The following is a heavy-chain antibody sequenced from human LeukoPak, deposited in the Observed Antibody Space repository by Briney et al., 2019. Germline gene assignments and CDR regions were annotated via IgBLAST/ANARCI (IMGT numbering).Heavy chain of an antibody. CDR3: AREHSNTWDGDYFDY. CDR2: LTGSGGST. J-gene: IGHJ4*02. D-gene: IGHD6-13*01. CDR1: GFTFSSYA. Sequence: PGGSLRLSCAASGFTFSSYAMHWVRQAPGKGLEWVSALTGSGGSTFYADSVKGRFTISRDNFKNILYLQMNSLRAEDTAIYFCAREHSNTWDGDYFDYWGQGALVTVSS. V-gene: IGHV3-23*01.